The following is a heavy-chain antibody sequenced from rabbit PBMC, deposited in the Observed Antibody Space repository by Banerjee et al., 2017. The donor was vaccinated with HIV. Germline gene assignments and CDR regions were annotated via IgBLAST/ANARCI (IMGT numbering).Heavy chain of an antibody. CDR2: INAGSSGTT. J-gene: IGHJ4*01. V-gene: IGHV1S40*01. CDR3: ASVYGATSYYTL. Sequence: QSLEESGGDLVKPGASLTLTCTASGFSLSRRDYMCWVRQAPGKGLEWIACINAGSSGTTYYASWAKGRFTISRTSSTTVTLQMTSLTAADTATYFCASVYGATSYYTLWGPGTLVTVS. D-gene: IGHD8-1*01. CDR1: GFSLSRRDY.